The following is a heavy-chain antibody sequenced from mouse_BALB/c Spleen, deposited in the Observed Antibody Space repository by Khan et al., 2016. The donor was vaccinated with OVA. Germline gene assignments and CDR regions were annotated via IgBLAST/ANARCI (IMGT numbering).Heavy chain of an antibody. CDR3: ARGYEFFPY. CDR1: GYSFTVYY. CDR2: VNPNNGDT. J-gene: IGHJ3*01. Sequence: EVQLQESGPDLVKPGASVKISCKASGYSFTVYYMTWVKQSHGKSPEWIGRVNPNNGDTNYNQNFKGKARLTVDKSSNTAYMELRSLTSEDSAVFYCARGYEFFPYWGQGTLVTVSA. D-gene: IGHD2-12*01. V-gene: IGHV1-26*01.